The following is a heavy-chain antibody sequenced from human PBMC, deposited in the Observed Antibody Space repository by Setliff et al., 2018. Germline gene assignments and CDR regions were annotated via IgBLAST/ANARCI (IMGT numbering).Heavy chain of an antibody. Sequence: PSETLSLTCTVSGGPISSSSYYWGWIRQPPGKGLEWIGSIYYSGSTYYTPSLKSRVTISVDTSKNQFSLKLSSVTAADTAVYYCARDTYSGSYWINWFDPWGQGTLVTVSS. CDR2: IYYSGST. CDR3: ARDTYSGSYWINWFDP. J-gene: IGHJ5*02. CDR1: GGPISSSSYY. D-gene: IGHD1-26*01. V-gene: IGHV4-39*07.